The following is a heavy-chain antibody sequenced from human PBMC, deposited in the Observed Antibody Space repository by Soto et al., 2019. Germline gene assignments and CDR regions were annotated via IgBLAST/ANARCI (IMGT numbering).Heavy chain of an antibody. J-gene: IGHJ4*02. CDR2: INSDGSST. D-gene: IGHD3-10*01. CDR3: ATPLGFGHLYYFDY. V-gene: IGHV3-74*01. CDR1: GFTFSSYW. Sequence: EVQLVESGGGLVQPGGSLRLSCAASGFTFSSYWMHWVRQAPGKGLVWVSRINSDGSSTSYADSVKGRFTISRDNAKNTLYLQMNSLRAEDTAVYYCATPLGFGHLYYFDYWGQGTLVTVSS.